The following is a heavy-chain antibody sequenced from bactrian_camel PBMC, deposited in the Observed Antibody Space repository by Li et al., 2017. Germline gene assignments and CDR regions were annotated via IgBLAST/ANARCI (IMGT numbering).Heavy chain of an antibody. J-gene: IGHJ4*01. CDR3: AADLTEAYVNWLRCDYKY. D-gene: IGHD1*01. Sequence: VQLVESGGGSVQAGGFLRLSCAASRSTTCMAWFRQAPGKGREAVATIDSDSRITYADDVKGRFTVSKDNAKSTMYLEMSNLQSLDTAIYYCAADLTEAYVNWLRCDYKYWGRGPRSPSP. CDR2: IDSDSRI. CDR1: RSTTC. V-gene: IGHV3S53*01.